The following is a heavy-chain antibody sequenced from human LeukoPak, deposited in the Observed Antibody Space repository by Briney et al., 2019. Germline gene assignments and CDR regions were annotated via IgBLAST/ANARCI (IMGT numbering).Heavy chain of an antibody. CDR2: IKQDGSEK. V-gene: IGHV3-7*01. CDR1: GFTFSSYW. Sequence: GGSLRLSCAASGFTFSSYWMSWVRHAPGKGREWGANIKQDGSEKYYVDSVKGRFTISRDNAKNSLYLQMNSLRADDTAVYYCARHYDILTGAPSYYYGMDVWGQGTTVTVSS. D-gene: IGHD3-9*01. J-gene: IGHJ6*02. CDR3: ARHYDILTGAPSYYYGMDV.